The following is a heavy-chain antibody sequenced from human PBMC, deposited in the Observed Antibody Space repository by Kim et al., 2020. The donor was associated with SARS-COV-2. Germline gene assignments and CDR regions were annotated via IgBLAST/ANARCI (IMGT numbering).Heavy chain of an antibody. CDR3: ARERGPAAGTLGY. CDR1: GFTFSSYA. J-gene: IGHJ4*02. Sequence: GGSLRLSCAASGFTFSSYAMHWVRQAPGKGLEWVAVISYDGSNKYYADSVKGRFTISRDNSKNTLYLQMNSLRAEDTAVYYCARERGPAAGTLGYWGQGTLVTVSS. CDR2: ISYDGSNK. V-gene: IGHV3-30-3*01. D-gene: IGHD6-13*01.